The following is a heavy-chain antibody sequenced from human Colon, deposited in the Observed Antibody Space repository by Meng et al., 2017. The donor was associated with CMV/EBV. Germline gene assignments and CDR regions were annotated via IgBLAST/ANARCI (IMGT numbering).Heavy chain of an antibody. CDR3: ARGTSPRDHYFVY. Sequence: SVTVSCKASGGTFSSHPITWFRQVPGQGLEWMGDIIPIVGMPNYPQKFQGRLTITADKLTNTAYLDLRSLRSEDTATYSCARGTSPRDHYFVYWGQGTLVTVSS. CDR1: GGTFSSHP. V-gene: IGHV1-69*10. D-gene: IGHD3-16*01. CDR2: IIPIVGMP. J-gene: IGHJ4*02.